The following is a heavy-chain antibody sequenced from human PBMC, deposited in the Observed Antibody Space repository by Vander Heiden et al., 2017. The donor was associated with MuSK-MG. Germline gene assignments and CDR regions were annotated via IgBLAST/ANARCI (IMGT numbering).Heavy chain of an antibody. V-gene: IGHV3-23*01. CDR3: VKDNGGKEKGGNSGAFFNY. Sequence: EVQLLESGGGFVQPGGSLRLSCPVSGLTFSDFGMSWVRPAPGRGLQWVSTIDAGGGATYYADSVKGRFTISRDNSKNTLYLQLISLRVEDTAIYYCVKDNGGKEKGGNSGAFFNYWGHGTLVIVSS. CDR2: IDAGGGAT. D-gene: IGHD2-21*01. CDR1: GLTFSDFG. J-gene: IGHJ4*01.